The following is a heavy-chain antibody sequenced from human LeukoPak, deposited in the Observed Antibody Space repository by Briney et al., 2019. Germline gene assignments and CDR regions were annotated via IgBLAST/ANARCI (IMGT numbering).Heavy chain of an antibody. V-gene: IGHV3-21*01. CDR3: ARDSSIQSLDP. D-gene: IGHD5-18*01. Sequence: PGGSLRLSCAASGFTFSSYSMNWVRHAPGKGLEWVSSITSSSTYIYYADSVKGRFTISRDNAKNSLYLQMNSLKTEDTAVYYCARDSSIQSLDPWGQGTLVTVSS. J-gene: IGHJ5*02. CDR2: ITSSSTYI. CDR1: GFTFSSYS.